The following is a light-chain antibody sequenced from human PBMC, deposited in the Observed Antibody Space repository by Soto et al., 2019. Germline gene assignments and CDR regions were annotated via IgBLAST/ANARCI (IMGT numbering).Light chain of an antibody. Sequence: IVLTQSPATLSLSPGERATLSCRASQSVRSSLVWYQQQPGQAPRLLIYDASNRATGIPARFSGSGSGTDFTLTISSLEPKDFSVYYCQQRSNWPGTFGQGTKVEIK. J-gene: IGKJ1*01. CDR3: QQRSNWPGT. CDR1: QSVRSS. V-gene: IGKV3-11*01. CDR2: DAS.